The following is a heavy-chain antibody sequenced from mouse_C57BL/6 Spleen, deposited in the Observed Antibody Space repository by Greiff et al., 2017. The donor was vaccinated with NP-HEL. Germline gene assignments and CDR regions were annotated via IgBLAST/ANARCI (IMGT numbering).Heavy chain of an antibody. CDR2: IYPGDGDT. CDR3: ARLGNSYYFDD. D-gene: IGHD2-1*01. Sequence: QVQLKQSGPELVKPGASVKISCKASGYAFSSSWMNWVKQRPGKGLEWIGRIYPGDGDTNYNGKFKGKATLTADKSSSTAYMQLSSLTSEDSAVYFCARLGNSYYFDDWGQGTTLTVSS. V-gene: IGHV1-82*01. J-gene: IGHJ2*01. CDR1: GYAFSSSW.